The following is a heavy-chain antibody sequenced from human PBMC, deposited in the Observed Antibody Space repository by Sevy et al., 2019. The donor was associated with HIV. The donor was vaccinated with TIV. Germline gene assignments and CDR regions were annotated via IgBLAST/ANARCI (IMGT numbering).Heavy chain of an antibody. CDR2: IRYDGSNK. CDR3: AKDDQKGPPSYYYYYIDV. J-gene: IGHJ6*03. CDR1: GFTFSSYG. Sequence: GGSLRLSCAASGFTFSSYGMHWVRQAPGKGLEWVAFIRYDGSNKYYADSVKGRFTISRDNSKNTLYLQMNSLRAEDTAVYYCAKDDQKGPPSYYYYYIDVWGKGTTVTVSS. V-gene: IGHV3-30*02.